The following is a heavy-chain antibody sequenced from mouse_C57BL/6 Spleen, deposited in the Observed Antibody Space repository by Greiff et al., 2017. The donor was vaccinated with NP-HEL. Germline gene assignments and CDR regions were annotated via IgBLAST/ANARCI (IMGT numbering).Heavy chain of an antibody. CDR3: ARPGPWFAY. V-gene: IGHV1-22*01. CDR1: GYTFTDYN. J-gene: IGHJ3*01. Sequence: DVKLQESGPELVKPGASVKMSCKASGYTFTDYNMHWVKQSHGKSLEWIGYINPNNGGTSYNQKFKGKATLTVNKSSSTAYMELRSLTSEDSAVYYCARPGPWFAYWGQGTLVTVSA. CDR2: INPNNGGT.